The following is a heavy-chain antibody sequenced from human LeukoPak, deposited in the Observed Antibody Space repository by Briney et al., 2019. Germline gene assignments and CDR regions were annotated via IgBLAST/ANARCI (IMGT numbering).Heavy chain of an antibody. CDR2: IRYDGSNK. CDR3: AKDLGYCSGTSCYAFDY. J-gene: IGHJ4*02. Sequence: GGSLRLSCAASGFIFSSFGMHWVRQAPGKGLEWVAFIRYDGSNKYYADSVKGRFTVSRDNSKNTLYLQMISLRAEDTAVYYCAKDLGYCSGTSCYAFDYWGQGTLVSVSS. D-gene: IGHD2-2*03. CDR1: GFIFSSFG. V-gene: IGHV3-30*02.